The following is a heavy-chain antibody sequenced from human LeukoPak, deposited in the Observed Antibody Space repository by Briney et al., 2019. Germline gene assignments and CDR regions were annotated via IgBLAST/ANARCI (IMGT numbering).Heavy chain of an antibody. CDR2: INYSGST. CDR3: ARVYYHSSAYYLYFFDY. CDR1: GDSIRNYY. V-gene: IGHV4-59*01. J-gene: IGHJ4*02. D-gene: IGHD3-22*01. Sequence: SETLSLTCTVSGDSIRNYYWTWIRQPPGKALEWIGYINYSGSTNYNPSLKSRVTISVDTSKNQFSLKLSSVTAADTAVYYCARVYYHSSAYYLYFFDYWGQGTLVTVSS.